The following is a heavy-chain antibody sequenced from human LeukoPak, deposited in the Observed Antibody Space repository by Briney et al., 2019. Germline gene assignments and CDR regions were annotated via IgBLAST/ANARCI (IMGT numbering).Heavy chain of an antibody. CDR3: AKDGSVLLWFGESDAFDI. J-gene: IGHJ3*02. Sequence: GGSLILSCAASGFTFSSYAMSWVRQAPGKGLEWVSAISGSGGSTYYANSVKGRFTISRDNSKNTLYLQMSSLRAEDTAVYYCAKDGSVLLWFGESDAFDIWGQGTMVTVSS. CDR2: ISGSGGST. V-gene: IGHV3-23*01. CDR1: GFTFSSYA. D-gene: IGHD3-10*01.